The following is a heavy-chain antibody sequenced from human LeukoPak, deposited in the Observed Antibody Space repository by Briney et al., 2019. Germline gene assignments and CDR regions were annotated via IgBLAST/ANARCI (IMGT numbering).Heavy chain of an antibody. V-gene: IGHV4-34*01. CDR2: INRSGST. CDR1: GGSFSGYY. J-gene: IGHJ4*02. CDR3: ARGQDYYDSSGYSFDY. Sequence: SETLSLTCAVYGGSFSGYYWSWIRQPPGKGLEWIGEINRSGSTNYNPSLKSRVTISVDTSKNQFSLKLSSVTAADTAVYYCARGQDYYDSSGYSFDYWGQGTLVTVSS. D-gene: IGHD3-22*01.